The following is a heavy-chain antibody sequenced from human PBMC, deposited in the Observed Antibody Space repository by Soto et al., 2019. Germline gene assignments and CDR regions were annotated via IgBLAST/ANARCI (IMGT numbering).Heavy chain of an antibody. Sequence: VQLVESGGGVVQPGKSLRLSCTASGFTFSRYGMHWVRQAPGKGLEWVAVMSYDGSNKWYENSLKGRFNVSRDNSKNTLFLQMNRLRAEDTAVYYCVKNSYYDILTGFDYFDYWGQGAPVTVSS. CDR2: MSYDGSNK. CDR1: GFTFSRYG. V-gene: IGHV3-30*18. CDR3: VKNSYYDILTGFDYFDY. J-gene: IGHJ4*02. D-gene: IGHD3-9*01.